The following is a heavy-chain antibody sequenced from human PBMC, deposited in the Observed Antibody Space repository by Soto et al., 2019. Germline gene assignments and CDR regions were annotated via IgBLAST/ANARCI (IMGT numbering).Heavy chain of an antibody. D-gene: IGHD3-22*01. CDR3: ARARRNYYDSSGYSVLIYFDY. CDR2: IYYSGST. CDR1: GGSISSGGYY. J-gene: IGHJ4*02. V-gene: IGHV4-31*03. Sequence: QVQLQESGPGLVKPSQTLSLTCTVSGGSISSGGYYWSWIRQHPGKGLEWIGYIYYSGSTYYNPSLRRRVTLSGYTSKYQFSLKLSSVTAADTAVYYCARARRNYYDSSGYSVLIYFDYWGQGTLVTVSS.